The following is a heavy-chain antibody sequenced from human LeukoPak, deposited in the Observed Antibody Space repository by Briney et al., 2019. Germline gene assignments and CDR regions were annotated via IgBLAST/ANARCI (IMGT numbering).Heavy chain of an antibody. Sequence: GGSLRLSCAASGFTFSSYGMHWVRQAPGKGLEWVAFIRYDGSNKYYADSVKGRFTISRDNSKNTLYLQMNSLRAEDTAVYYCARVRSTTLYYYYYMDVWGKGTTVTVSS. CDR2: IRYDGSNK. CDR3: ARVRSTTLYYYYYMDV. V-gene: IGHV3-30*02. J-gene: IGHJ6*03. D-gene: IGHD2/OR15-2a*01. CDR1: GFTFSSYG.